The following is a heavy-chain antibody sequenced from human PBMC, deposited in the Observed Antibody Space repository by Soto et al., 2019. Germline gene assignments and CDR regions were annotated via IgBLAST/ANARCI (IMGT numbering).Heavy chain of an antibody. CDR2: IYYGGST. CDR3: AKNWNWGSLVH. J-gene: IGHJ4*02. D-gene: IGHD7-27*01. CDR1: GDSISTDY. Sequence: QVHLQESGPGLVKPSETLSLTCTVSGDSISTDYWSWIRQSPGKGLEWIGSIYYGGSTNYNPSLKSRFTLSLXTPKNQFSLKLSSVTAADTAVYYCAKNWNWGSLVHWGQGTLVTVSS. V-gene: IGHV4-59*08.